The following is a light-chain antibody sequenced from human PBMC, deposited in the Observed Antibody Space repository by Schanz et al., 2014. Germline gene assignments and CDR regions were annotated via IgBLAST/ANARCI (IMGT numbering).Light chain of an antibody. J-gene: IGKJ1*01. CDR2: GAS. V-gene: IGKV3-15*01. CDR3: QQYKNWPRT. Sequence: ETVMPQSPATLSVSPGQTATLSCRASQSVSSNLAWYQQKPGQAPRLLIYGASTRATGIPARFSGSGSGTEFTLTISSLQSEDFAVYYCQQYKNWPRTFGQGTKVEIK. CDR1: QSVSSN.